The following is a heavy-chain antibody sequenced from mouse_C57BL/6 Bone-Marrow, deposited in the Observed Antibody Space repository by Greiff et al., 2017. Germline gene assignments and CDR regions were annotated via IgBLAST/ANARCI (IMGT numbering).Heavy chain of an antibody. J-gene: IGHJ1*03. D-gene: IGHD1-1*01. CDR1: GYTFTSYW. CDR2: IDPSDSET. Sequence: QVQLQQPGAELVRPASSVKLSCKASGYTFTSYWMHWVQQRPIQGLEWIGNIDPSDSETHSNQKFKDKATLTVDKSSRTAYMQLSRLTSEDSAVYYCARDDYGSSYWYFDVWGTGTTVTVSA. V-gene: IGHV1-52*01. CDR3: ARDDYGSSYWYFDV.